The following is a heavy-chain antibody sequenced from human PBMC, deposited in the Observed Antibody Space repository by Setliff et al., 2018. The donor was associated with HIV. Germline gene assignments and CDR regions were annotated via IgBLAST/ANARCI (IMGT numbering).Heavy chain of an antibody. V-gene: IGHV4-39*01. CDR1: GGSISSSSYY. CDR2: IYYSGST. CDR3: ASLTTDRFLEWLFVY. J-gene: IGHJ4*02. Sequence: SETLSLTCTVSGGSISSSSYYWGWIRQPPGKGLEWIGSIYYSGSTYYNPSLKTRVTISVDTSKNRFSLKLSSVTAADTAVYYCASLTTDRFLEWLFVYWGQGTLVTVSS. D-gene: IGHD3-3*01.